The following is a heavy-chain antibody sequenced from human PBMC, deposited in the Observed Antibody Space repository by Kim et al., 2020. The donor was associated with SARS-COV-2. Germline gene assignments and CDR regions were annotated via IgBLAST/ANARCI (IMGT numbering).Heavy chain of an antibody. CDR3: AKDISPAAFWSGTVDYYYYMDV. Sequence: GGSLRLSCAASGFTFGDYAMHWVRQAPGKGLEWVSGISWNSGSIGYADSVKGRFTISRDNAKNSLYLQMNSLRAEDTALYYCAKDISPAAFWSGTVDYYYYMDVWGKGTTVTVSS. V-gene: IGHV3-9*01. CDR1: GFTFGDYA. D-gene: IGHD3-3*01. J-gene: IGHJ6*03. CDR2: ISWNSGSI.